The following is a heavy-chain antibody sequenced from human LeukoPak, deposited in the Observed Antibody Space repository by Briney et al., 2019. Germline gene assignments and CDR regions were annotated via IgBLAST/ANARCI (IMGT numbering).Heavy chain of an antibody. CDR2: IIPILGIA. Sequence: ASVKVSCKASGGTFSSYAISWVRQAPGQGLEWMGRIIPILGIANYAQKFQGRVTITADKSTSTAYMELSSLRSEDTAVCYCARDKGSSGWYGNWFDPWGQGTLVTVSS. J-gene: IGHJ5*02. D-gene: IGHD6-19*01. V-gene: IGHV1-69*04. CDR3: ARDKGSSGWYGNWFDP. CDR1: GGTFSSYA.